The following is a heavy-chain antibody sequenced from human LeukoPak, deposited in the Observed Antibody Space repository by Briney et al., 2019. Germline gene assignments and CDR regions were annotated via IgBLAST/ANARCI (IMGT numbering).Heavy chain of an antibody. D-gene: IGHD5-12*01. Sequence: GGSLGLSCEASGFSVSSNYMSWVRQAPGKGLEWVSVFYASGGTFYTDSVKGRFTISRDTSTNSLYLQMSSLGTEDTAVYFCAAKGNGYTGIYVFAHWGKGTLVTVSS. CDR1: GFSVSSNY. CDR2: FYASGGT. V-gene: IGHV3-66*01. CDR3: AAKGNGYTGIYVFAH. J-gene: IGHJ4*02.